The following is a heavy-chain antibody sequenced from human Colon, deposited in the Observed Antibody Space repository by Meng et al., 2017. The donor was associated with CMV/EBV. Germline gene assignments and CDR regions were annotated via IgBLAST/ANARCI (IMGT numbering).Heavy chain of an antibody. CDR1: FSFSSYG. J-gene: IGHJ5*02. D-gene: IGHD3-22*01. CDR3: AKSPTYDSSGYYGNWFDP. V-gene: IGHV3-30*18. CDR2: ISYDGSNK. Sequence: FSFSSYGMHWVRQAPGKGLEWVAVISYDGSNKYYADSVKGRFTISRDNSKNTLYLQMNSLRAEDTAVYYCAKSPTYDSSGYYGNWFDPWGQGTLVTVSS.